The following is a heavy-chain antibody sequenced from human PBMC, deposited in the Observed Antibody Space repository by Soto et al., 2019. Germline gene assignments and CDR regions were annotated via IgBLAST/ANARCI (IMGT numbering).Heavy chain of an antibody. V-gene: IGHV4-34*01. CDR1: GGSFGGYY. CDR2: ITESGTS. CDR3: ARASGYYGIDV. Sequence: SETLSLTCGVYGGSFGGYYWSWIRQPPGKGLEWIGEITESGTSNYNPSLKSRVTISLDTSKTQFSLNLSSVTAADTAVYFCARASGYYGIDVWGKGTTVTVSS. J-gene: IGHJ6*04. D-gene: IGHD2-15*01.